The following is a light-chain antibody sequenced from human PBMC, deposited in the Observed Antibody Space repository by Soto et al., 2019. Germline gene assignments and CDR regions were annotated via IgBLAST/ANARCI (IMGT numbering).Light chain of an antibody. Sequence: QSVLTQPPSLSEAPRQRVSISCSGNTSNVGNNAVNWYQQLPGKTPKLLIYFDDLVPSGVSDRFSGSKSGTSASLAISGLQSDDEADYYCAAWDDSLNVVLFGGGTQLTVL. CDR2: FDD. V-gene: IGLV1-36*01. CDR1: TSNVGNNA. CDR3: AAWDDSLNVVL. J-gene: IGLJ7*01.